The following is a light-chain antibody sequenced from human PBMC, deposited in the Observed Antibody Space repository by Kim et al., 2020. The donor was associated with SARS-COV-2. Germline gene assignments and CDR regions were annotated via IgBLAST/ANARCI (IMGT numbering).Light chain of an antibody. Sequence: FSPGERSTLSCRANQRISSNYLACYQHKPGPSPSLLMHYASNSATGIPDRFSGSGSGTDFTLTISRLEPEDFAVYYCHQYIRSPYSFGQGTKLDI. CDR1: QRISSNY. V-gene: IGKV3D-20*01. CDR3: HQYIRSPYS. CDR2: YAS. J-gene: IGKJ2*03.